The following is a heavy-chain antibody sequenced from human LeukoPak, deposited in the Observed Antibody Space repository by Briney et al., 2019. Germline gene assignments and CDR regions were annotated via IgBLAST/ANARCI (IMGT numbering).Heavy chain of an antibody. Sequence: ASVKVSCKVSGYTLTELSMNWVRQAPGKGLEWMGGFDPEDGETIYAQKFQGRVTMTEDTSTDTAYMELSSLRSEDTAVYYCATVAGPENWFDPWGQGTLVTVSS. CDR2: FDPEDGET. CDR1: GYTLTELS. V-gene: IGHV1-24*01. CDR3: ATVAGPENWFDP. D-gene: IGHD6-19*01. J-gene: IGHJ5*02.